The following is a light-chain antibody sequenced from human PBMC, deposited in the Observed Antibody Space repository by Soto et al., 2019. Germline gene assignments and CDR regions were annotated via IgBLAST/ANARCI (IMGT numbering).Light chain of an antibody. V-gene: IGKV1-5*03. CDR2: KAS. CDR1: QPFXHW. Sequence: IHLTQYPSTLSASVGDRVTITCRASQPFXHWFAWYQQKPGKAPKVLXAKASTLKRGGPSRFSGSGSGTEFTLTISSLQPDYFATYYFQHYKSDSEAFGQGTKVDIK. J-gene: IGKJ1*01. CDR3: QHYKSDSEA.